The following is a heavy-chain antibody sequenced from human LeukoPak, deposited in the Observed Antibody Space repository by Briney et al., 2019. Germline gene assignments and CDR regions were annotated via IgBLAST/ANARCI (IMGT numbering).Heavy chain of an antibody. Sequence: SVKVSCKGSGGPVSRYPFTCVRQAPGQGLEWMGGIIPIFGTSNYAQKFQGRVTISADESTSTVYMELTSLRSEDTAVYYCARYSGYDPRDWFDPWVQGTLVAVSS. CDR2: IIPIFGTS. CDR3: ARYSGYDPRDWFDP. D-gene: IGHD5-12*01. CDR1: GGPVSRYP. V-gene: IGHV1-69*01. J-gene: IGHJ5*02.